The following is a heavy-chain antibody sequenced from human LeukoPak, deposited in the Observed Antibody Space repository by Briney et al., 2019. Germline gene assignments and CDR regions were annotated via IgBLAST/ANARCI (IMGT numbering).Heavy chain of an antibody. CDR1: GGTFSSYA. CDR2: IIPIFGTA. CDR3: ARDWIQLWLSRYYYYGMDV. J-gene: IGHJ6*02. Sequence: SVKVSCKASGGTFSSYAISWVRQAPGQGLEWMGGIIPIFGTANYAQKFQGRVTITADESTSTACMELSSLRSEDTAVYYCARDWIQLWLSRYYYYGMDVWGQGTTVTVSS. D-gene: IGHD5-18*01. V-gene: IGHV1-69*13.